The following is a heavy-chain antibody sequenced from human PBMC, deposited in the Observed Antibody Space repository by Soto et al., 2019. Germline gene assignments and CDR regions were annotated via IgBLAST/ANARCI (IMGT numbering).Heavy chain of an antibody. Sequence: QVQLGQSGAEVKKPGSSVKVSFKASGDTFSNHTISRGRQAPGQGLEWVGRSIPKVGVANYAQRLQGRVTITADKSTSTAYMELSSLRSADTAVYYCARVAEMGTVTKGYYYYMDVLGNWTTFTVSS. V-gene: IGHV1-69*04. CDR3: ARVAEMGTVTKGYYYYMDV. D-gene: IGHD4-17*01. J-gene: IGHJ6*03. CDR2: SIPKVGVA. CDR1: GDTFSNHT.